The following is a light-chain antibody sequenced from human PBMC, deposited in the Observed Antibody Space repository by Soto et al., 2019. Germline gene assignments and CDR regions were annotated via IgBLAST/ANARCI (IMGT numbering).Light chain of an antibody. V-gene: IGKV3-20*01. Sequence: IVLTQSPGTLSLSPGDRATLSCRASQRVSSRYLSWYQPKPGQAPSLLIFGASHRAAGIPDRVSGSGSGTDFNFTIGRLEPEDSAMYYCQQYSDSPPTFGQGTKVEIK. CDR1: QRVSSRY. CDR3: QQYSDSPPT. J-gene: IGKJ1*01. CDR2: GAS.